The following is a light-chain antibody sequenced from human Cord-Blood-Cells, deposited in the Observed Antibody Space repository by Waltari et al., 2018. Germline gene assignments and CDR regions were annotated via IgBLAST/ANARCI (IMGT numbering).Light chain of an antibody. CDR3: CSYAGNSTL. V-gene: IGLV2-23*01. J-gene: IGLJ3*02. Sequence: QSALTQPASVSGSPGQSITIPCTGPSRDVGSYNLLSWYQQHPGKPPKLMIYEGSKRPSGVSNRFAGSKSGNTASLTISGLQAEDEADYYCCSYAGNSTLFGGGTKLTVL. CDR1: SRDVGSYNL. CDR2: EGS.